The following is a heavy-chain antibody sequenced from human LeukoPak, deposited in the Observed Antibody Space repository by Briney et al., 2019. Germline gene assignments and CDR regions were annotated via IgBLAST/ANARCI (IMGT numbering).Heavy chain of an antibody. V-gene: IGHV3-30*04. CDR1: GFTSSA. D-gene: IGHD3-10*01. CDR2: ISFDGAYR. Sequence: GRSLTLSCAASGFTSSAIHWVRQSPGKGLEWLAIISFDGAYRYYADSVKGRFTISRDISKNTFYLQMSSLTADDAALYYCAKDQQGGAGSGRFDYWGQGTRVTVSS. J-gene: IGHJ4*02. CDR3: AKDQQGGAGSGRFDY.